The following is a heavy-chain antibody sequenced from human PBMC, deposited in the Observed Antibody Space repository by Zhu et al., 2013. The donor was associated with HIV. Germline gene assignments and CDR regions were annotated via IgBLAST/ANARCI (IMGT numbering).Heavy chain of an antibody. Sequence: QVQLVQAGAEVKKPGASVKVSCKTSGYTFTDYYIHWVRQAPGQGLEWMGWINPNSGGTKYAQKFQGRVTMTRDTSINTAYMELSRLRSDDTAVYFCARDLRLTAFNYPDGRNYYYAFDIWGQGTM. CDR2: INPNSGGT. V-gene: IGHV1-2*02. CDR1: GYTFTDYY. J-gene: IGHJ3*02. D-gene: IGHD3-22*01. CDR3: ARDLRLTAFNYPDGRNYYYAFDI.